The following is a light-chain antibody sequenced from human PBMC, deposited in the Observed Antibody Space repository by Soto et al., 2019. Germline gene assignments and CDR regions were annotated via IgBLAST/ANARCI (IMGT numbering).Light chain of an antibody. Sequence: EIVLTQSPGTLSLSPGERATLSCRASQSVRSGDLTWYQQKPGQPPSLLLYDATNRATGIPDRFGGSGSGTAFTLTISRLEPEDFAVYYCQQYSTSVFTFGPGTKLEIK. CDR3: QQYSTSVFT. CDR2: DAT. J-gene: IGKJ2*01. CDR1: QSVRSGD. V-gene: IGKV3-20*01.